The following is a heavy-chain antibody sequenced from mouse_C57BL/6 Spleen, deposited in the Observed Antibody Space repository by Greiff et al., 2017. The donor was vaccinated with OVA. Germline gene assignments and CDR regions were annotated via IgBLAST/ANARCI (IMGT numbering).Heavy chain of an antibody. Sequence: EVQLQQSGPELVKPGASVKISCKASGYTFTDYYMNWVKQSHGKSLEWIGDINPNNGGTSYNQKFKGKATLTVDKSSSTAYMELRSLTSEDSAVDYCARERGYDGAMDYWGQGTSVTVSS. D-gene: IGHD2-2*01. CDR2: INPNNGGT. CDR1: GYTFTDYY. CDR3: ARERGYDGAMDY. J-gene: IGHJ4*01. V-gene: IGHV1-26*01.